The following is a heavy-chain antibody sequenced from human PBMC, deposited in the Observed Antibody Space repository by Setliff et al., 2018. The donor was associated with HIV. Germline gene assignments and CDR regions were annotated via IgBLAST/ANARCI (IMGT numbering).Heavy chain of an antibody. CDR1: GCSISSVSYY. J-gene: IGHJ4*02. CDR3: ARDKRAITFGGFFDL. V-gene: IGHV4-31*03. D-gene: IGHD3-16*01. CDR2: IYYSGSN. Sequence: PSETLSLTCSVSGCSISSVSYYWTWIRQHPGKGLELIGYIYYSGSNYNNPSLKSRVTISVDTSKNQFSLKLSSVTAADTAVYYCARDKRAITFGGFFDLWGQGTMGAVST.